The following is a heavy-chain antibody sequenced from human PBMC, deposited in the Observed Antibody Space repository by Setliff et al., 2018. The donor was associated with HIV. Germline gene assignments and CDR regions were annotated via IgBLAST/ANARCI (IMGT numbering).Heavy chain of an antibody. D-gene: IGHD6-19*01. CDR3: ARVPYRSAWFSGGHDAFDV. V-gene: IGHV1-18*01. CDR1: GYTFTSYG. J-gene: IGHJ3*01. CDR2: ISGYNGNT. Sequence: ASVKVSCKASGYTFTSYGISWVRQAPGHGLEWMGWISGYNGNTKYVQKYQGRVTMTTDTSTSKVYMELRTLRSDDTAVYYCARVPYRSAWFSGGHDAFDVWGQGTMVTVSS.